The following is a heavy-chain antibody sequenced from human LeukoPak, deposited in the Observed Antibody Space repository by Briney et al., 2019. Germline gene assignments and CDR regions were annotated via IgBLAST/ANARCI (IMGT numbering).Heavy chain of an antibody. V-gene: IGHV4-61*02. D-gene: IGHD3-22*01. J-gene: IGHJ3*02. Sequence: SETLSLTCTVSGGSVSSGSYYWSWIRQPAGKGLEWIGRIYTSGSTNYNPSLKSRVTISVDTSKNQFSLKLSSVTAADTAVYYCARGHLSYDSITSPAFDIWGQGTMVTVSS. CDR2: IYTSGST. CDR1: GGSVSSGSYY. CDR3: ARGHLSYDSITSPAFDI.